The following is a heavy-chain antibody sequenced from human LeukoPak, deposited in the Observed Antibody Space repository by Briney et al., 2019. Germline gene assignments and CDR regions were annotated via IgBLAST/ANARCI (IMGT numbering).Heavy chain of an antibody. D-gene: IGHD3-9*01. CDR2: IYSGGST. V-gene: IGHV3-53*01. CDR3: ARTRYAPYYFDY. CDR1: GFTVSSNY. Sequence: PGGSLRLSCAASGFTVSSNYMSWVRQAPGKGLEWVSVIYSGGSTHYADSVKGRFTISRDNTKNTLYLQMNSLRAEDTAVYYCARTRYAPYYFDYWGQGTLVTVSS. J-gene: IGHJ4*02.